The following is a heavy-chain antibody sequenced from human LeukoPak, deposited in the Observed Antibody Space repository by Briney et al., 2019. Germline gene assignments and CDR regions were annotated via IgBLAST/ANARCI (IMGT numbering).Heavy chain of an antibody. V-gene: IGHV3-30*18. CDR2: ISYDRSNK. CDR3: AKDRYYYGSGSYYADY. J-gene: IGHJ4*02. D-gene: IGHD3-10*01. CDR1: GFTFSSYG. Sequence: GGSLRLSCAASGFTFSSYGMHWVRQAPGKGLEWVAVISYDRSNKYYADSVKGRFTISRDNSKNALYLQMNSLRAEDTAVYYCAKDRYYYGSGSYYADYWGQGTLVTVSS.